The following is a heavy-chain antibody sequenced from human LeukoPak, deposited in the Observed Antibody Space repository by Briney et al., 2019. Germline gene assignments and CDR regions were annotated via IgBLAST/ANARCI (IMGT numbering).Heavy chain of an antibody. CDR2: ISYDGSNK. CDR3: AKDRFDIVVVVAAPPPMDV. Sequence: PGRSLRLSCAASGFTFSSYGMHWVRQAPGKGLEWVAVISYDGSNKYYADSVKGRFTISRDNSKNTLYLQMNSLRAEDTAVHYCAKDRFDIVVVVAAPPPMDVWGKGTTVTVSS. V-gene: IGHV3-30*18. D-gene: IGHD2-15*01. J-gene: IGHJ6*04. CDR1: GFTFSSYG.